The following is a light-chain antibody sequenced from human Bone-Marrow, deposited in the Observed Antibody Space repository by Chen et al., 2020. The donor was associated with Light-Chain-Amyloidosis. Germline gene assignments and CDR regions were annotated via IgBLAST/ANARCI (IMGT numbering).Light chain of an antibody. J-gene: IGKJ2*01. CDR1: QSVLYSSNNKNY. CDR3: QQYYSTPYT. V-gene: IGKV4-1*01. Sequence: DIVMTQSPASLDVSLGERDTINCKSSQSVLYSSNNKNYLAWYQQKPGQPPKLLIYWASTRESGVPDRFSGSGSGTDFTLTISSLQAEDVAVYYCQQYYSTPYTFGQGTKLEIK. CDR2: WAS.